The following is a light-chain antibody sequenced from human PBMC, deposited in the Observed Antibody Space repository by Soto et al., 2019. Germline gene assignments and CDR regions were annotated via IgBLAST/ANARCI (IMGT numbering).Light chain of an antibody. Sequence: DIQMTQSPSTLSASVGDRVTITCRASLTIGTWLAWYQQKPGKAPKLLIYAASSLQSGVPSRFSGSGSGTDFTLTISSLQPDDFATYYCQHYNSYSEAFGQGTKVDIK. J-gene: IGKJ1*01. V-gene: IGKV1-5*01. CDR2: AAS. CDR3: QHYNSYSEA. CDR1: LTIGTW.